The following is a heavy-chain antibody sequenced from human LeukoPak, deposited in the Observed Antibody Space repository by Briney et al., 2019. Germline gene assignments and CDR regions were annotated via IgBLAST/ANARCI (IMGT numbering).Heavy chain of an antibody. V-gene: IGHV3-7*01. CDR3: VLNMVGGQIFDF. CDR1: GFTFSNYW. CDR2: IKRHGIEK. D-gene: IGHD3-10*01. J-gene: IGHJ4*02. Sequence: GGSLRLSCAASGFTFSNYWMSWVRQAPAKGLEWVADIKRHGIEKHYVDAVKGRFTISRDNAKNSLYLQMNSLRAEDTAVYYCVLNMVGGQIFDFWGQGTLVTVST.